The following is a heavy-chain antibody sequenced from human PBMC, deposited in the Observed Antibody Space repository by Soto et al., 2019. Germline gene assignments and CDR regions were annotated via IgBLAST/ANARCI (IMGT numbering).Heavy chain of an antibody. CDR1: GYRFTSYG. J-gene: IGHJ4*02. Sequence: QVQLAQSGAEVKKPGASVKVSCKASGYRFTSYGISWVRQAPGQALEWMGWINTDNGDTKYAQKFQGRVTMTTDPSTTTAYMELRSLRSDDTAVYYCARVGLTMIVVPFGVRWGQGTLVTVSS. CDR2: INTDNGDT. D-gene: IGHD3-22*01. V-gene: IGHV1-18*04. CDR3: ARVGLTMIVVPFGVR.